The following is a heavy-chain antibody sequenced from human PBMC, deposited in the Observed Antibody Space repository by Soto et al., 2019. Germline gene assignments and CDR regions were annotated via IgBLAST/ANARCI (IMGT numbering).Heavy chain of an antibody. Sequence: SETLSLTCTVSGGSISSGGYYWSWIRQHPGKGLEWIGYIYYSGSTYYNPSLKSRVTISVDTSKNQFSLKLSSVTAADTAVYYCARAEDSSGYFPDAFDIWGQGTMVTVSS. CDR2: IYYSGST. CDR1: GGSISSGGYY. CDR3: ARAEDSSGYFPDAFDI. J-gene: IGHJ3*02. D-gene: IGHD3-22*01. V-gene: IGHV4-31*03.